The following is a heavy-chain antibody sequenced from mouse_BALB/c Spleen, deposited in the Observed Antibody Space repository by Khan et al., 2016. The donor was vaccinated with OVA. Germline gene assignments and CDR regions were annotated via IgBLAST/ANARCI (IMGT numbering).Heavy chain of an antibody. Sequence: EVQLQESGPGLVKPSQSLSLTCTVTGYSITSNYAWSWIRQFPGNKLEWMGYISYRGSTNYNQSLKSRISVTRDTSENQFFLQLSSVPTEDTATXYCARHNYYGNALVCWDRGTSVTFSS. D-gene: IGHD1-2*01. V-gene: IGHV3-2*02. CDR1: GYSITSNYA. J-gene: IGHJ4*01. CDR3: ARHNYYGNALVC. CDR2: ISYRGST.